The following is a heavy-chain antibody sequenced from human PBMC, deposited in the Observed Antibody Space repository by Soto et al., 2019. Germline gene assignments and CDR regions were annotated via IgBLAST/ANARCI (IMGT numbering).Heavy chain of an antibody. CDR1: GGTFSSYA. Sequence: ASVKVSCKASGGTFSSYAISWVRQAPGQGLEWMGGIIPIFGTANYAQKLQGRVTITADESTSTAYMELSSLRSADTAVYYCARDLGYCSSTSCYRVPYYYVMDVWG. V-gene: IGHV1-69*13. J-gene: IGHJ6*02. CDR3: ARDLGYCSSTSCYRVPYYYVMDV. D-gene: IGHD2-2*03. CDR2: IIPIFGTA.